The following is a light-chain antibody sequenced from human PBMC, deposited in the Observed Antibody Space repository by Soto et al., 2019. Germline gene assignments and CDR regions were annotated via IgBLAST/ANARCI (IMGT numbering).Light chain of an antibody. Sequence: QSVLTQPASVSGSPGQSITISCTGTSSDVGDYNFVSWYQQHPGKAPKLMIYEVNNRPSGISNRFSGSKSGNTASLTISGLRAEDEADYYCSSYTAFSTHVFGTGTKLTVL. J-gene: IGLJ1*01. V-gene: IGLV2-14*01. CDR3: SSYTAFSTHV. CDR2: EVN. CDR1: SSDVGDYNF.